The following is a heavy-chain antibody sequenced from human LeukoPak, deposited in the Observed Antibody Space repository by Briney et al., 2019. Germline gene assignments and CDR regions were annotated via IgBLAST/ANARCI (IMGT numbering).Heavy chain of an antibody. CDR3: AKEREVRGVIPPLDV. D-gene: IGHD3-10*01. Sequence: PGGSLRLSCAASGFTFSDYWMHWVRQAPGKGLVGVSRINSDGRITNYADSVKGRFTISRDNAKNTLFLQMNSLRAEDTAVYYCAKEREVRGVIPPLDVWGKGTTVTISS. CDR2: INSDGRIT. V-gene: IGHV3-74*01. CDR1: GFTFSDYW. J-gene: IGHJ6*04.